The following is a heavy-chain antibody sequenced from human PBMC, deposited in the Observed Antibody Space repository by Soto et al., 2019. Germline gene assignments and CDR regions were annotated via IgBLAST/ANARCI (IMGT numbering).Heavy chain of an antibody. D-gene: IGHD4-17*01. CDR2: ISSGGDT. V-gene: IGHV3-66*01. Sequence: PGGSLRLSCAASGFTFSSYSMNGVRQAPGKGLEWVSLISSGGDTYYAASVKGRFTISRDNSKNTLYLQMNSLRAEDTAVYYCARDPVADYSAFAVWAQGTMLTVSS. CDR3: ARDPVADYSAFAV. J-gene: IGHJ3*01. CDR1: GFTFSSYS.